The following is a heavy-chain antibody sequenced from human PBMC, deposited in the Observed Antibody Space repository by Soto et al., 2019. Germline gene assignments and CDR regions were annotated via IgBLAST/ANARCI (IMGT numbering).Heavy chain of an antibody. CDR3: ARTDRDFYGLDV. CDR2: ISAAGDP. J-gene: IGHJ6*02. V-gene: IGHV3-13*05. Sequence: EVQLVESGGGLVQPGGSLRLSCEASRFTFRNYDMHWVRQGTGKGLEWVSGISAAGDPDYADSVEGRFTISRENAQNSFFLQMNSLRVGDTAVYYCARTDRDFYGLDVWGQGTTVIGSS. CDR1: RFTFRNYD.